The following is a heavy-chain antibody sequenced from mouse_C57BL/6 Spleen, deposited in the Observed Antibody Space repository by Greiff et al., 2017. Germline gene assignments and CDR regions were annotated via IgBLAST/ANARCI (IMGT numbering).Heavy chain of an antibody. V-gene: IGHV1-82*01. J-gene: IGHJ2*01. Sequence: VQLQPSGPELVKPGASVKISCKASGYAFSSSWMNWVKQRPGKGLEWIGRLYPGDGDTNYNGKFKGKATLTADKSSSTAYMQLSSLTSEDSAVYFCARGRPYGNYVDYWGQGTTLTVSS. CDR2: LYPGDGDT. CDR1: GYAFSSSW. CDR3: ARGRPYGNYVDY. D-gene: IGHD2-1*01.